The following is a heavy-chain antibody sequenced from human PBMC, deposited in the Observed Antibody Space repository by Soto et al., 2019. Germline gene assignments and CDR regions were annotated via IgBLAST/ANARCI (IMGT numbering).Heavy chain of an antibody. CDR2: VNGNGGST. Sequence: EVQLLESGGGLVQPGGSLRLSCVASGFTFSAYDMNWVRQAPGKGLEWVSVVNGNGGSTYYADSVKGRFTISRDDSKNTVYLQMNSLRAEDTAVYYCRAYTSGQGVDYWGQGTLVTVSS. CDR3: RAYTSGQGVDY. J-gene: IGHJ4*02. V-gene: IGHV3-23*01. CDR1: GFTFSAYD. D-gene: IGHD1-1*01.